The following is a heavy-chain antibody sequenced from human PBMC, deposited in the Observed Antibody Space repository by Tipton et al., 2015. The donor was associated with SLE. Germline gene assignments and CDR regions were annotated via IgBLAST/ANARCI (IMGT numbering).Heavy chain of an antibody. CDR3: ARAPTAAIPGGDY. V-gene: IGHV4-31*02. Sequence: NWVRQHPGKGLEWIGYIYYSGSTYYNPSLRSRVTISLDTPKNKFSLKLRSVTAADTAVYYCARAPTAAIPGGDYWGQGTRVTVSS. D-gene: IGHD2-2*01. J-gene: IGHJ4*02. CDR2: IYYSGST.